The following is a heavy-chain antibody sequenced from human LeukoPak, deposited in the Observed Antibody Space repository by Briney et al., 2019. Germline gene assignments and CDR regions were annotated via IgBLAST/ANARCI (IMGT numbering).Heavy chain of an antibody. CDR1: GGTFSSYA. Sequence: ASVKVSCKASGGTFSSYAISWVRQAPGQGLEWMGRINPNSGGTNYAQKFQGRVTMTRYTSITTAYMELSRLRYDDTAVYYCARDRGTELWDNWFDPWGQGTLVTVSS. J-gene: IGHJ5*02. CDR2: INPNSGGT. CDR3: ARDRGTELWDNWFDP. V-gene: IGHV1-2*02. D-gene: IGHD3-10*01.